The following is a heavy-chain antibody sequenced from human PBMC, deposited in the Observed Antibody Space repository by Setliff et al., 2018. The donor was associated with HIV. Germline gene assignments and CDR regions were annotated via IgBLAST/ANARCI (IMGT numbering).Heavy chain of an antibody. Sequence: PSETLSLTCSVSTDSISNFHWSWMRQPAGKGLEWIGRIFGSGTTHYNPSLKSRVTMSIDTSKNQFSLKLNSVTAADTAVYFCARDRSKYGTGSSAYNWFDPWGLGTLVTSPQ. CDR3: ARDRSKYGTGSSAYNWFDP. CDR2: IFGSGTT. V-gene: IGHV4-4*07. J-gene: IGHJ5*02. CDR1: TDSISNFH. D-gene: IGHD3-16*01.